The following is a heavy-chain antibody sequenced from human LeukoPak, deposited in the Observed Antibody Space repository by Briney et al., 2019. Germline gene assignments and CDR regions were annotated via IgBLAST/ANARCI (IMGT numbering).Heavy chain of an antibody. CDR1: GFTFGDYA. J-gene: IGHJ4*02. V-gene: IGHV3-49*03. CDR3: ARADYGGNAGGF. CDR2: IRAKTYGGTT. D-gene: IGHD4-23*01. Sequence: PGGSLRLSCTVSGFTFGDYAMSWFRQAPGKGLEWVGFIRAKTYGGTTQYAASVKDRFTISRDDSKSIAYLQMNSLKTEDTAVYYCARADYGGNAGGFWGQGTLVTVSS.